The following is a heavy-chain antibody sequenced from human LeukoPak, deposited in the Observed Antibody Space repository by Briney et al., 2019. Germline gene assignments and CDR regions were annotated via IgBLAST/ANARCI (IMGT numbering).Heavy chain of an antibody. D-gene: IGHD6-13*01. J-gene: IGHJ4*02. Sequence: GGSLRLSCAASGFTFSSYSMNWVRPAPGKGLEWVSSISSSSSYIYYADSVKGRFTISRDNAKNSLYLQMNSLRAEDTAGYYCARGTSSSWYYFDYWGQGTLVTVSS. CDR2: ISSSSSYI. V-gene: IGHV3-21*01. CDR1: GFTFSSYS. CDR3: ARGTSSSWYYFDY.